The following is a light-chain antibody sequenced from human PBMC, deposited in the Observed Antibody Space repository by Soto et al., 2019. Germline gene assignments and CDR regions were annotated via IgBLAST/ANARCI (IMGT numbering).Light chain of an antibody. CDR1: NNDIGGYTY. Sequence: QSVLTQPPGASGSAGQSVTISRTGSNNDIGGYTYVSWYQQLPGKAPELIIYEVNKRPSGIPALFSGSKSGKTAAVTVSGLQPEDAAAYSCSSYSRSTSYVFGTGTKVTVL. J-gene: IGLJ1*01. V-gene: IGLV2-8*01. CDR3: SSYSRSTSYV. CDR2: EVN.